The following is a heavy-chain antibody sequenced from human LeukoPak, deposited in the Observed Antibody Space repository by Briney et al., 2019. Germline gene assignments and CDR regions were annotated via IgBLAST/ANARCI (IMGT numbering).Heavy chain of an antibody. Sequence: ASVKVSCKASGYTFTSYYMHWVRQAPGQGLEWMGIINPSGGSTSYAQKFQGRVTMTRDTSTSTVYVELSSLRSEDMAVYYCARMVAATGAYYYYGMDVWGQGTTVTVSS. CDR3: ARMVAATGAYYYYGMDV. J-gene: IGHJ6*02. V-gene: IGHV1-46*01. CDR1: GYTFTSYY. D-gene: IGHD2-15*01. CDR2: INPSGGST.